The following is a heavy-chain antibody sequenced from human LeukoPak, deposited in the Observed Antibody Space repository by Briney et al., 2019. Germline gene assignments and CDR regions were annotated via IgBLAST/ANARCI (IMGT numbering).Heavy chain of an antibody. CDR2: IYYSGST. CDR3: ARGRGTVIPYYYYGMDV. V-gene: IGHV4-39*01. D-gene: IGHD4-4*01. CDR1: GSSISSSSYY. Sequence: SETLSLTCTVSGSSISSSSYYWGWIRQPPGKGLEWIGSIYYSGSTYYNPSLKSRVTISVDTSKNQFSLKLSSVTAADTAVYYCARGRGTVIPYYYYGMDVWGQGTTVTISS. J-gene: IGHJ6*02.